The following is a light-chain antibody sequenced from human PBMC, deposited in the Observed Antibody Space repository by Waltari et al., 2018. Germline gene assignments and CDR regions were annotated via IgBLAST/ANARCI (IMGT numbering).Light chain of an antibody. J-gene: IGLJ2*01. Sequence: QSALTQPASVSASPGPSITISCTGTSSDIGRYNYVSWYQQHPGTAPKLLIFDVSKRPSGVSNRFSGSKSADTASLTISGLQSEDEADYYCSSYTTSTTVIFGGGTKLTVL. CDR2: DVS. CDR3: SSYTTSTTVI. V-gene: IGLV2-14*03. CDR1: SSDIGRYNY.